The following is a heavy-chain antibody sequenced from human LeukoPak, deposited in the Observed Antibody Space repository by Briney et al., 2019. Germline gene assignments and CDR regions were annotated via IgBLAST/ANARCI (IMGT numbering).Heavy chain of an antibody. CDR2: TSFSGDYI. J-gene: IGHJ4*02. CDR3: ARAGQEWFGELGFDQ. V-gene: IGHV3-21*01. CDR1: GFTFSTHS. Sequence: GGSLRLSCAASGFTFSTHSMNWVRQAPGKGLEWVSSTSFSGDYIYYADSLKGRITISRGNAKNSLYLQMNSLRAEDSAVYYCARAGQEWFGELGFDQWGQGTLVIVSS. D-gene: IGHD3-10*01.